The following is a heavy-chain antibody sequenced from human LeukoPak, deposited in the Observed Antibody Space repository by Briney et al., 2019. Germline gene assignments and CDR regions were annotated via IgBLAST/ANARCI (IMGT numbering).Heavy chain of an antibody. J-gene: IGHJ6*02. Sequence: ASVEVSCKTSGCTFTDYFVHWVRQAPGQGLEWMGWINPNSGGTEYAQKFLGRVTMTRDTSISTAYMELSRLRSDDTAVYFCAREYYYDSSGYSVDYYYYGMDVWGQGTTVTVSS. CDR2: INPNSGGT. V-gene: IGHV1-2*02. D-gene: IGHD3-22*01. CDR3: AREYYYDSSGYSVDYYYYGMDV. CDR1: GCTFTDYF.